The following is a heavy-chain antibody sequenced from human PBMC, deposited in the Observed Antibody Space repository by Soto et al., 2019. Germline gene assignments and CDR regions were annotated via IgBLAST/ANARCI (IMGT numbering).Heavy chain of an antibody. CDR1: GFTFSDYA. D-gene: IGHD4-4*01. CDR2: ISSSGDHT. CDR3: AKLLRPGLQFFDF. Sequence: EVQLLESWGVLVQPGGSLRLSCAASGFTFSDYAMSWVRQSPGKGLEWVSAISSSGDHTFYADSVKGRFTISRDNSKNTLYLQVNSLRAEETAVYYCAKLLRPGLQFFDFWGQGTLVNVSS. V-gene: IGHV3-23*01. J-gene: IGHJ4*02.